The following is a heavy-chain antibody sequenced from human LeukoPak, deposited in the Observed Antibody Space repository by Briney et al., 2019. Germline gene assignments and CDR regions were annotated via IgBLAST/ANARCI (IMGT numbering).Heavy chain of an antibody. J-gene: IGHJ4*02. CDR3: ARTFEYSSSGWFDY. CDR1: AGSISSGGYS. D-gene: IGHD6-6*01. Sequence: PSETLSLTCAVSAGSISSGGYSWSWIRQPPGKGLEWIGYIYYSGSTYYNPSLKSRVTISVDTSKNQFSLKLSSVTAADTAVYYCARTFEYSSSGWFDYWGQGTLVTVSS. V-gene: IGHV4-30-4*07. CDR2: IYYSGST.